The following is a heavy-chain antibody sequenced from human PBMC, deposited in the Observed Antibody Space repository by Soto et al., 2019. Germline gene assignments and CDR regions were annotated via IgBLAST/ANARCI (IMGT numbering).Heavy chain of an antibody. J-gene: IGHJ6*02. D-gene: IGHD6-13*01. Sequence: GGSLRLACAASGFTFSSYAMSWFRQAPGKGLERVSAISGSGGSTYYAGSVKGRFTISRDNSKNTLYLQMNILRAEDTAVYYCAKCGGSSCWYWAPNTQSYHYGMDVWGQGTTVTVFS. CDR3: AKCGGSSCWYWAPNTQSYHYGMDV. V-gene: IGHV3-23*01. CDR2: ISGSGGST. CDR1: GFTFSSYA.